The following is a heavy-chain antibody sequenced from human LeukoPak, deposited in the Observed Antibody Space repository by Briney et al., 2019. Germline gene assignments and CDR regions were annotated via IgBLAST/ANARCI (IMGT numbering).Heavy chain of an antibody. CDR3: VSPYYYDSSGYSDY. J-gene: IGHJ4*02. CDR2: IYHSGST. CDR1: GGSISSGGYS. D-gene: IGHD3-22*01. Sequence: SQTLSLTCAVSGGSISSGGYSWSWLRQPPGKSLEWIGYIYHSGSTYYNPSLKSRVTISVDTSKNQFSLKLSPVTAADTAVYYCVSPYYYDSSGYSDYWGQGTLVTVSS. V-gene: IGHV4-30-2*05.